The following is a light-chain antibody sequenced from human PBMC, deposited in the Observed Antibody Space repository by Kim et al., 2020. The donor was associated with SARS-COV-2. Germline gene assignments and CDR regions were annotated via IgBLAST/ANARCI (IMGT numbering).Light chain of an antibody. V-gene: IGKV3D-15*01. CDR2: GAS. J-gene: IGKJ2*01. Sequence: VYPGERVTPSCRASEGVSTNLAWYQQKPGQAPSLRIYGASTRATGIPARFSGSGSGTEFTLTISSLQSDDSAVYYCQQYNEWPPYTFGQGTKLEI. CDR3: QQYNEWPPYT. CDR1: EGVSTN.